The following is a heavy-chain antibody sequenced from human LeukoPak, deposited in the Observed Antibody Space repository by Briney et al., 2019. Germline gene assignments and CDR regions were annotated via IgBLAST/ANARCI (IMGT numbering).Heavy chain of an antibody. D-gene: IGHD3-3*01. V-gene: IGHV1-69*05. J-gene: IGHJ4*02. Sequence: SVKVSCKTSGGTFSSYAISWVRQAPGQGLEWMGRIIPIFGTANYAQKFQGRVTITTDESTSTAYTELSSLRSEDTAVYYCAREEGYDFWSGYLRNYFDYWGQGTLVTVSS. CDR1: GGTFSSYA. CDR3: AREEGYDFWSGYLRNYFDY. CDR2: IIPIFGTA.